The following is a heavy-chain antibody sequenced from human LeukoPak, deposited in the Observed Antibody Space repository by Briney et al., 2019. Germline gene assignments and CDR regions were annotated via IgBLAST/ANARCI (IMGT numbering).Heavy chain of an antibody. J-gene: IGHJ6*02. Sequence: PGGSLRLSCAASGFTFSSYWMSWVRQAPGKGLEWVANIKQDGSEKYYADSVKGRFTISRDNSKNTLFLQMNSLRAEDTAVYYCARVKGYCSRTSCYDYYYYAMDVWGQGTTVTVSS. V-gene: IGHV3-7*01. CDR3: ARVKGYCSRTSCYDYYYYAMDV. CDR1: GFTFSSYW. CDR2: IKQDGSEK. D-gene: IGHD2-2*01.